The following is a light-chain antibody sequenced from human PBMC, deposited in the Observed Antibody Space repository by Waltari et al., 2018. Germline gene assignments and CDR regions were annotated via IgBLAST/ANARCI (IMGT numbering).Light chain of an antibody. J-gene: IGLJ2*01. CDR2: QDT. CDR3: QAWDNSAVV. CDR1: DLEDYY. Sequence: SYKLTQPPSLSVSPGQTASITCSGDDLEDYYVAWYQQRPGQSPVLLIYQDTKRPSGLPERCSGSNAGNTATLTIRETQTIDDADYYCQAWDNSAVVFGGGATLTVL. V-gene: IGLV3-1*01.